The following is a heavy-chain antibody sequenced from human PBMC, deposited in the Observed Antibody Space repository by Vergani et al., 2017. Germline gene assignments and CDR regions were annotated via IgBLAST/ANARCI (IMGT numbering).Heavy chain of an antibody. CDR1: GLAFSDYT. Sequence: EVQLVESGGDLAQPGGSLTLSCVAYGLAFSDYTMSWVRQAPGRGLEWVSIISGSATGGVTYVADSVKGRFTISRDNAKNSLYLQINSLRAEDTALYSCVKDRAASGNYWYFDLWGRGTLVTVCS. CDR3: VKDRAASGNYWYFDL. D-gene: IGHD6-13*01. J-gene: IGHJ2*01. V-gene: IGHV3-23*04. CDR2: ISGSATGGVT.